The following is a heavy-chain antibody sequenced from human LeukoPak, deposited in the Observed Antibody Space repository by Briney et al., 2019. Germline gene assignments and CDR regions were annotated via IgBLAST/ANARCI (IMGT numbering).Heavy chain of an antibody. V-gene: IGHV4-59*01. J-gene: IGHJ4*02. D-gene: IGHD6-19*01. CDR1: GGSISSYY. CDR3: ASDSSGEGKGLEY. CDR2: IYYSGST. Sequence: PSETLSLTCTVSGGSISSYYWSWIRQPPGKGLEWIGYIYYSGSTNYNPSLKSRVTISVDTSKNQFSLKLSSVTAADTAVYYCASDSSGEGKGLEYWGQGTLVTVSS.